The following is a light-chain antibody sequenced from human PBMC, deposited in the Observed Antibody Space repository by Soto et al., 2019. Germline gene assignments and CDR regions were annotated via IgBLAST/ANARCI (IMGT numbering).Light chain of an antibody. CDR3: GSWDSSLSAYV. CDR1: SSNIGGNS. J-gene: IGLJ1*01. Sequence: QSVLTQPPSVSAAPGQKVTISCSGSSSNIGGNSVSWYQQLPGTAPKLLIYDDNKRPSGIPDRFSGSKSGTSATLGITGFQTGDEADYYCGSWDSSLSAYVFGTATKAPS. V-gene: IGLV1-51*01. CDR2: DDN.